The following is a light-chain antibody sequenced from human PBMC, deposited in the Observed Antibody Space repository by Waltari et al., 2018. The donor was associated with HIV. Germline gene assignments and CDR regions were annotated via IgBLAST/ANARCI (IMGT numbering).Light chain of an antibody. CDR3: SACDSSLSAWV. CDR1: SKTAGYQE. J-gene: IGLJ3*02. V-gene: IGLV10-54*01. CDR2: RNN. Sequence: AGLSQPPSVSKGLRQTATLTCTGNSKTAGYQEEAWLQQHQGHPPKLLSYRNNNRPSGISEGLSASRSGNTASLTITGLQPEDEADYYCSACDSSLSAWVFGGGTKLTVL.